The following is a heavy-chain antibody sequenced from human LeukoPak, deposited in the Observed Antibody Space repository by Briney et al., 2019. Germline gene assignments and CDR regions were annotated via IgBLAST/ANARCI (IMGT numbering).Heavy chain of an antibody. D-gene: IGHD1-1*01. J-gene: IGHJ4*02. V-gene: IGHV4-39*07. CDR2: IYYSGST. CDR3: ARASKSTGTRGYFDY. CDR1: GGSISSSSYY. Sequence: PSETLSLTCTVSGGSISSSSYYWGWIRQPPGKGLEWIGSIYYSGSTYYNPSLKSRVTISVDTSKNQFSLKLSSVTAADTAVYYRARASKSTGTRGYFDYWGQGTLVTVSS.